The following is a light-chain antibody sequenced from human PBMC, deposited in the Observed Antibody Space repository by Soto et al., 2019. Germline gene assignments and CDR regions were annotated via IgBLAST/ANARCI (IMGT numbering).Light chain of an antibody. J-gene: IGKJ5*01. CDR1: QNIRNW. Sequence: IQMTQSPSTLSASLGDSVTITCRASQNIRNWLAWYQQKPGKAPNPLIYDASSLKSGVPARLSGSGSGTEFTLTISSPHPDDFATYYCQQYNNYSTFGQGTRLEIK. V-gene: IGKV1-5*01. CDR3: QQYNNYST. CDR2: DAS.